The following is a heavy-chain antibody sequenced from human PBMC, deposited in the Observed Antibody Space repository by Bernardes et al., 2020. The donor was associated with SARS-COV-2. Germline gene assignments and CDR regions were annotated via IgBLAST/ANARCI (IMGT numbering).Heavy chain of an antibody. D-gene: IGHD6-19*01. CDR3: ARDRGLSVQQWLGLYYYYGMDV. CDR1: GFTFSSYG. CDR2: IWYDGSNK. Sequence: GGSLRLSCAASGFTFSSYGMHWVRQAPGKGLEWVAVIWYDGSNKYYADSVKGRFTISRDNSKNTLYLQMNSLRAEDTAVYYCARDRGLSVQQWLGLYYYYGMDVWGQGTTVTVSS. J-gene: IGHJ6*02. V-gene: IGHV3-33*01.